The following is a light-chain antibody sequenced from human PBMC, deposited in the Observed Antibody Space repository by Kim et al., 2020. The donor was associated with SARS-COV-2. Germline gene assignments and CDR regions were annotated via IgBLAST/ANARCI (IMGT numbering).Light chain of an antibody. J-gene: IGLJ2*01. Sequence: VPRGQTASITCSGDKLGDKYACWYQQKPGQSPVLVIYQDSKRPSGIPERFSGSNSGNTATLTISGTQAMDEADYYCQAWDSSTVVVGGGTQLTVL. CDR3: QAWDSSTVV. V-gene: IGLV3-1*01. CDR2: QDS. CDR1: KLGDKY.